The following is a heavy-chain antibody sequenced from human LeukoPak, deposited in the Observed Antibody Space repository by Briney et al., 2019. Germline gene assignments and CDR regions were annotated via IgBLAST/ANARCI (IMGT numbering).Heavy chain of an antibody. J-gene: IGHJ4*02. V-gene: IGHV3-15*07. CDR1: GFTFNNAW. CDR2: LKSKTDGGTQ. D-gene: IGHD3-16*02. Sequence: GGSLRLSCAASGFTFNNAWMNWVRQAPGKGLEWVGRLKSKTDGGTQDYAAPVKGRFTISRDHSKNTLYLQMNGLRTEDTAVYYCTTRGSWAMITFGGVIVDYWGQGTLVTVSS. CDR3: TTRGSWAMITFGGVIVDY.